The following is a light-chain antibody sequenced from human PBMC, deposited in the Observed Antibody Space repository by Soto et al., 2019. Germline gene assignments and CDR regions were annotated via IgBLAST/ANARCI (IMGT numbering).Light chain of an antibody. CDR3: QQYNTSPWT. J-gene: IGKJ1*01. CDR1: QSISFW. Sequence: EIQMTQSPSTLSESVGDRVTSTCRASQSISFWLAWYQHKPGKAPKLLIYRASSLESGVPSRFSGSGSGTEFTLTISSLHLDDFATYYCQQYNTSPWTFGRGTKVEIK. CDR2: RAS. V-gene: IGKV1-5*03.